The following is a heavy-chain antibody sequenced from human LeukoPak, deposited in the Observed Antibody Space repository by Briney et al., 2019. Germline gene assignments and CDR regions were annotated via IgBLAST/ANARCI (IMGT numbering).Heavy chain of an antibody. CDR2: IYYSGST. V-gene: IGHV4-39*01. Sequence: SETLSLTCTVSGGSISSSSYYWGWIRQPPGKGLEWIGSIYYSGSTYYNPSLKSRVTISVDTSKNQFSLKLSSVTAADTAVYYCARSAGYSYGYFHHYYYGMDVWGRGTTVTVSS. D-gene: IGHD5-18*01. CDR3: ARSAGYSYGYFHHYYYGMDV. CDR1: GGSISSSSYY. J-gene: IGHJ6*02.